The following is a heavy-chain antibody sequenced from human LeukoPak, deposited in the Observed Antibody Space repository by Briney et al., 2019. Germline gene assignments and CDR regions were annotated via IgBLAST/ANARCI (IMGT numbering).Heavy chain of an antibody. D-gene: IGHD4-11*01. Sequence: SETLSLTCTVSGGSISGGYWSWIRQPPGRGLEWIGYVYTSGSTNYNPSLKSRVTISVDTSKSQFALKLSSVTAADTAVYYCAKSYFDYSTYYSYYFNLWGQGALVTVFS. CDR2: VYTSGST. CDR3: AKSYFDYSTYYSYYFNL. J-gene: IGHJ4*02. CDR1: GGSISGGY. V-gene: IGHV4-4*09.